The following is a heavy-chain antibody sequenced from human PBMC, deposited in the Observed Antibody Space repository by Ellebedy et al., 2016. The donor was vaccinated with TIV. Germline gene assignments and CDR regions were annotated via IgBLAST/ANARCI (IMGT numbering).Heavy chain of an antibody. CDR1: GFTFSSYA. CDR2: ISGGGGST. V-gene: IGHV3-23*01. Sequence: GGSLRLXCAASGFTFSSYAMSWVRQAPGKGLEWVSAISGGGGSTYYADSVKGRFTISRDNSENSLYLQMNSLRAEDTAVYYCTRDHSPGYCTSTTCLKSWFDPWGQGTLVTVSS. D-gene: IGHD2-2*01. CDR3: TRDHSPGYCTSTTCLKSWFDP. J-gene: IGHJ5*02.